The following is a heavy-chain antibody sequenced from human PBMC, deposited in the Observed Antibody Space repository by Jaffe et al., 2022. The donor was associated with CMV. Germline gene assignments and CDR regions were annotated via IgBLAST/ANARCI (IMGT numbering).Heavy chain of an antibody. CDR3: AHSPPTMVRGHYYYYYYMDV. J-gene: IGHJ6*03. CDR2: IYWDDDK. V-gene: IGHV2-5*02. CDR1: GFSLSTSGVG. Sequence: QITLKESGPTLVKPTQTLTLTCTFSGFSLSTSGVGVGWIRQPPGKALEWLALIYWDDDKRYSPSLKSRLTITKDTSKNQVVLTMTNMDPVDTATYYCAHSPPTMVRGHYYYYYYMDVWGKGTTVTVSS. D-gene: IGHD3-10*01.